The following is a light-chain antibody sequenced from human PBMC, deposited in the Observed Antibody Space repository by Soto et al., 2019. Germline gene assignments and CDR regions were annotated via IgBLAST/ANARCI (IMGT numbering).Light chain of an antibody. CDR2: DAS. CDR3: QHYGGLPPFT. J-gene: IGKJ4*01. V-gene: IGKV1-33*01. CDR1: QDINNY. Sequence: DIQMTQSPSSLSASIGDRVTITCQASQDINNYLNWYQQKPGKAPNLLIYDASSLETGVPSRFSGSGSGTDFTFTISSLQPEDVATYYCQHYGGLPPFTFGGGTKVEIK.